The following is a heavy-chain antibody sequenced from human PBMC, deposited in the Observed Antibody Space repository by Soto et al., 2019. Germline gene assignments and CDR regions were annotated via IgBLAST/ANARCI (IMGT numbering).Heavy chain of an antibody. J-gene: IGHJ6*03. D-gene: IGHD2-15*01. Sequence: QLQLQESGPGLVKPSETLSLTCTVSGGSISSSSYYWGWIRQPPGKGLEWIGSIYYSGSTYYNPSLKSRVTISVDTSKNQFSWKLSSVTAADTAVYYGAGHVGFDLADYYYYSYMDVWGKGTTVTVSS. CDR3: AGHVGFDLADYYYYSYMDV. V-gene: IGHV4-39*01. CDR2: IYYSGST. CDR1: GGSISSSSYY.